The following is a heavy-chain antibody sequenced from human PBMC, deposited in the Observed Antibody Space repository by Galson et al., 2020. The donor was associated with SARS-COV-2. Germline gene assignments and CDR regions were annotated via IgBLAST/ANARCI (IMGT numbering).Heavy chain of an antibody. V-gene: IGHV4-38-2*01. CDR3: ARGDYYYGLWGYYMSVWFDP. D-gene: IGHD3-10*01. Sequence: SETLSLTCAVSGYSISSGYYWGWSRPPPGKGLEWIGSIYHSGSTYYNPSLKSRVTISVDTSKNQFSLKLSSVTAADTAVYYCARGDYYYGLWGYYMSVWFDPWGQGTLVAVSS. CDR2: IYHSGST. J-gene: IGHJ5*02. CDR1: GYSISSGYY.